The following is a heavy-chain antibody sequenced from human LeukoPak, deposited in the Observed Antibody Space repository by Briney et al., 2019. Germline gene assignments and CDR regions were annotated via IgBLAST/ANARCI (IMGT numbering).Heavy chain of an antibody. V-gene: IGHV1-69*04. Sequence: SVKVSCKASGGTFSSYAISWVRQAPGQGLEWMGRIIPILGIANYAQKFQGRVTITADKSTSTAYMELSSLRSEDTAVYYCARGHDYGGNSLDYWGQGTLVTVSS. D-gene: IGHD4-23*01. CDR1: GGTFSSYA. J-gene: IGHJ4*02. CDR3: ARGHDYGGNSLDY. CDR2: IIPILGIA.